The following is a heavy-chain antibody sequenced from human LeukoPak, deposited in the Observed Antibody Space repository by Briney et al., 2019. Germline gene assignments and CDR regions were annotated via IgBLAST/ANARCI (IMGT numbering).Heavy chain of an antibody. CDR2: IYYSGST. V-gene: IGHV4-59*01. D-gene: IGHD6-13*01. J-gene: IGHJ4*02. Sequence: PSETLSLTCTVSGGSISSYYWSWIRQPPGKGLEWIGYIYYSGSTNYNPSLKSRLTISVDTSKNQFSLKLSSVTAADTAVYYCARARGGIEAAGHFDYWGQGTLVTVSS. CDR3: ARARGGIEAAGHFDY. CDR1: GGSISSYY.